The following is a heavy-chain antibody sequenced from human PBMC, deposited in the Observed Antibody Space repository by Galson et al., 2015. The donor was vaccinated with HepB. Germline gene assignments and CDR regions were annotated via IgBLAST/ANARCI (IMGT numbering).Heavy chain of an antibody. CDR1: GFTFSSYA. V-gene: IGHV3-30*04. CDR2: IPYDGSNK. D-gene: IGHD3-10*01. Sequence: SLRLSCAASGFTFSSYAMHWVRQAPGKGLEWVAVIPYDGSNKYYADSVKGRFTISRDNSKNTLYLQMNSLRAEDTAVYYCARRALRGVGSPAGNYFDYWGQGTLVTVSS. CDR3: ARRALRGVGSPAGNYFDY. J-gene: IGHJ4*02.